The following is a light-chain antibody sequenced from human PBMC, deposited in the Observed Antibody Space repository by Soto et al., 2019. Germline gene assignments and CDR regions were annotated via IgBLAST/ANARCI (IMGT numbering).Light chain of an antibody. CDR1: QSVSSN. J-gene: IGKJ1*01. Sequence: EIVMTQSPATLSVSPGERATLSCRASQSVSSNLAWYQQKPGQAPRLLIHGASTRATGIPARFSGSGSGTDFTLTISRLEPEDFAVYYCQQYHTSPLTFGQGTKVDIK. CDR2: GAS. V-gene: IGKV3-15*01. CDR3: QQYHTSPLT.